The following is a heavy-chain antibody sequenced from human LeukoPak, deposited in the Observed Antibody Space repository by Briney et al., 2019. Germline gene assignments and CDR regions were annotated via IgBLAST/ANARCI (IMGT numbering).Heavy chain of an antibody. J-gene: IGHJ6*04. V-gene: IGHV4-59*01. D-gene: IGHD2-21*01. CDR1: GGSIRGYY. CDR2: IYSSGST. Sequence: SETLSLTCNVSGGSIRGYYRSWIPQPPGKGLEWIGYIYSSGSTNYNPSLKSRVTISVDTSKNQFSLKLSSVTAADTAVYYCARDLYSYMDVWGKGTTVTISS. CDR3: ARDLYSYMDV.